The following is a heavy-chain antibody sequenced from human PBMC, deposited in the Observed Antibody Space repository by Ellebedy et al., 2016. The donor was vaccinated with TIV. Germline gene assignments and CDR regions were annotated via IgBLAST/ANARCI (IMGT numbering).Heavy chain of an antibody. CDR3: AKSGTYGSGSGWFDP. V-gene: IGHV3-9*01. CDR1: GFTFHNYA. J-gene: IGHJ5*02. D-gene: IGHD3-10*01. CDR2: ISWNTGNV. Sequence: GGSLRLXXAASGFTFHNYAMHWVRQAPGKGLEWVSSISWNTGNVDYADSVKGRFTISRDNAKNSLYLQTNSLRTEDTAFYYCAKSGTYGSGSGWFDPWGQGTLVTVSS.